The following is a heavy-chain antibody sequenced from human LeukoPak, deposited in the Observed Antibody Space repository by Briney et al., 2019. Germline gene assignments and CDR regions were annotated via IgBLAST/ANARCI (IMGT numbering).Heavy chain of an antibody. V-gene: IGHV1-69*04. Sequence: GASVKVSCKASGGTFSSYAISWVRQAPGQGLEWMGRIIPILGIANYAQKFQGRVTITADKSTSTAYMELSSLRSEDTAVYYCARGCSGGSCYSGYYYGMDVWGQGTTVTVSS. CDR2: IIPILGIA. CDR1: GGTFSSYA. D-gene: IGHD2-15*01. J-gene: IGHJ6*02. CDR3: ARGCSGGSCYSGYYYGMDV.